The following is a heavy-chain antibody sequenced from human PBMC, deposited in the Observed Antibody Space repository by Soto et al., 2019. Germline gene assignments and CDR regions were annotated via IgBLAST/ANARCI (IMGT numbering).Heavy chain of an antibody. CDR2: SSYDGRET. J-gene: IGHJ4*02. CDR1: DLDFSSYG. V-gene: IGHV3-30*03. D-gene: IGHD3-10*01. Sequence: GGSRRLSWAASDLDFSSYGIHGVREAPGKGLEWVAASSYDGRETFYADSAKGRFTVSKEMSKNTAFLQMNALRHEDTAVYFCARDSGWPILNFDNWGQGTPVTVSS. CDR3: ARDSGWPILNFDN.